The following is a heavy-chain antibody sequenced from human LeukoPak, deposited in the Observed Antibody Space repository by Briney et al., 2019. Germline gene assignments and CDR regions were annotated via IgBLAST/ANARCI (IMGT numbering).Heavy chain of an antibody. CDR1: GGFFSGYY. V-gene: IGHV4-34*01. D-gene: IGHD3-10*01. J-gene: IGHJ5*02. CDR2: FNRCESI. Sequence: PSETLFLAFAVYGGFFSGYYWGWIPQPPAKGVELNGDFNRCESINYNPSLKSRVTISVDTSKNQFSLKLSSVAAADTAVYYCARLVITMVRGVILYNWFDPWGQGTLVTVSS. CDR3: ARLVITMVRGVILYNWFDP.